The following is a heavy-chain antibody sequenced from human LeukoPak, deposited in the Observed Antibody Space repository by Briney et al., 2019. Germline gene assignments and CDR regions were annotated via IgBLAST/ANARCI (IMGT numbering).Heavy chain of an antibody. D-gene: IGHD1-26*01. V-gene: IGHV3-72*01. CDR1: GFTFSDHY. Sequence: GGSLRLSCAASGFTFSDHYTDWVRQAPGKGLEWVGRTRDKANSYTTEYAASVKGRFTISRDDSKNSLYLQMNSLKTEDTAVYYCATAPSPRVGATTGYAYWSQGTLVTVSS. CDR2: TRDKANSYTT. CDR3: ATAPSPRVGATTGYAY. J-gene: IGHJ4*02.